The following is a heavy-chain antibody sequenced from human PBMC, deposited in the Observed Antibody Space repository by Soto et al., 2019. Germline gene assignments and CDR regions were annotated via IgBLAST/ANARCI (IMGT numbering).Heavy chain of an antibody. D-gene: IGHD5-18*01. J-gene: IGHJ6*02. V-gene: IGHV3-48*03. Sequence: EVQLVESGGGLVQPGGSLRLSCAASGFTFSSYEMNWVRQAPGKGLEWVSYISSSGGTIYYADSVKGRFTISRDNAKNSLYLQMNRLRAEDTAVYYCARFQVGGLRDYYYGMDVWGQGTTVTVSS. CDR1: GFTFSSYE. CDR3: ARFQVGGLRDYYYGMDV. CDR2: ISSSGGTI.